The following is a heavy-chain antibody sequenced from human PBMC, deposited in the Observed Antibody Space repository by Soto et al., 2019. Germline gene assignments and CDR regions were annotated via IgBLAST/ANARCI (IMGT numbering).Heavy chain of an antibody. Sequence: GASVKVFCKASGYTFTSYDINWVRQATGQGLEWMGWMNPNSGNTGYAQKFQGRVTMTRNTSISTAYMELSSLRSEDTAVYYCARGPVVHRWLSKGGIYYYGMDVWGQGTTVTVSS. V-gene: IGHV1-8*01. D-gene: IGHD3-22*01. CDR1: GYTFTSYD. CDR3: ARGPVVHRWLSKGGIYYYGMDV. CDR2: MNPNSGNT. J-gene: IGHJ6*02.